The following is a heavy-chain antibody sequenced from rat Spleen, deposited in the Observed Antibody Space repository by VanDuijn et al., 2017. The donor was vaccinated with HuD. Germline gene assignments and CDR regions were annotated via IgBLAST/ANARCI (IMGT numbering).Heavy chain of an antibody. J-gene: IGHJ1*01. V-gene: IGHV5-29*01. Sequence: EVQLVESDGGLVQPGRSLKLSCAASGFAFSDHYVAWVRQGPTKGLEWVATINYDGRSTFYRDSVRARFTISRDNAKNTLDLQMDSLRSEDTATYYCVRLYNTNGYWYFDLWGPGTMVTVSS. CDR2: INYDGRST. D-gene: IGHD4-1*01. CDR1: GFAFSDHY. CDR3: VRLYNTNGYWYFDL.